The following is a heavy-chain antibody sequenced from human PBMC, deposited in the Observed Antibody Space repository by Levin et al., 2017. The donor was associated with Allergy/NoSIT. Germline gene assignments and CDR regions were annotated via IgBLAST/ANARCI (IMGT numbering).Heavy chain of an antibody. CDR3: ARRDSDGSNSVDY. J-gene: IGHJ4*02. D-gene: IGHD4-23*01. V-gene: IGHV5-51*01. Sequence: PGGSLRLSCQASGYSFTSYWFGWVRQRPGKGLEWMWLIFSSDSDTRVSPSFQGQFIMSVDKSISTAYLQWSSLKASDSAMYYCARRDSDGSNSVDYWGQGTLVTVSS. CDR2: IFSSDSDT. CDR1: GYSFTSYW.